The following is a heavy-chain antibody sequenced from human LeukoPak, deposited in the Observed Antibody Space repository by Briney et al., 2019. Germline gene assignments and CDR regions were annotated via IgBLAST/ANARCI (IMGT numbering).Heavy chain of an antibody. CDR3: ARVLREWLLFGWFDP. CDR2: INPRGGST. V-gene: IGHV1-46*01. J-gene: IGHJ5*02. D-gene: IGHD3-3*01. CDR1: GYTFTNSY. Sequence: ASVKVSCKASGYTFTNSYMHWVRQAPGQGLEWMGIINPRGGSTTSAQKFQGRITLTRDTSTSTFYMELSSLKSQDTAVYYCARVLREWLLFGWFDPWGQGTLVTVSS.